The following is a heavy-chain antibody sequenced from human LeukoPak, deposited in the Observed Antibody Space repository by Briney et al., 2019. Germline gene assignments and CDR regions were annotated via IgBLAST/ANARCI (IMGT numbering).Heavy chain of an antibody. CDR1: GFTFSSYA. CDR2: ISGSGGST. V-gene: IGHV3-23*01. J-gene: IGHJ4*02. D-gene: IGHD3-10*01. Sequence: PGGSLRLSCAASGFTFSSYAMSWVRQAPGKGLEWVSAISGSGGSTYYADSVKGRFTISRDDSKNTLYLQMNSLRAEDTAVYYCAKGALLWFGELLYYFDYWGQGTPVTVSS. CDR3: AKGALLWFGELLYYFDY.